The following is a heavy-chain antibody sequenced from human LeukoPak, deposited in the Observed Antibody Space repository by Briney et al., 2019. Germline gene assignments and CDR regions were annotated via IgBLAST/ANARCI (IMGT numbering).Heavy chain of an antibody. CDR2: IYYSGST. J-gene: IGHJ4*02. D-gene: IGHD1-1*01. Sequence: PSETLSLTCTVSGSSVDGYYWSWIRQPPGKELEWIGNIYYSGSTNYNPSLKSRVTISGDTSRNHFSLSLSSVTAADTAVYYCARRRRSNWAFDSWGQGTLVTVSS. V-gene: IGHV4-59*08. CDR3: ARRRRSNWAFDS. CDR1: GSSVDGYY.